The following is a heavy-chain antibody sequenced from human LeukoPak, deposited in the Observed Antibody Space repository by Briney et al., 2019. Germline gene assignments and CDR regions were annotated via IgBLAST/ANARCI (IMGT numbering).Heavy chain of an antibody. CDR1: GFTFSSFA. CDR2: ITDSGANT. V-gene: IGHV3-23*01. D-gene: IGHD3-9*01. Sequence: PGGSLRLSCAASGFTFSSFAMSWVRQAPGKGLDWVSTITDSGANTYYADSVKGRFTISRDNSKNTLYLQMNSLRAEDTAVYYCAKVALRYFDWKGYYFDYWGQGTLVTVSS. CDR3: AKVALRYFDWKGYYFDY. J-gene: IGHJ4*02.